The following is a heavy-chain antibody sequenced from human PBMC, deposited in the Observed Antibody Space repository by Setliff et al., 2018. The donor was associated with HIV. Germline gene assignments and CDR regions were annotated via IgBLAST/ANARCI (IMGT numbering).Heavy chain of an antibody. Sequence: SETLSLTCAVSGHSISDGYYWGWIRQPPGKGPEWIGSIHHSGSAHLNPSLKSRVAMSVDTSENQFSLTLSSVTAADTAVYYCASPRSLPVWYDAFDIWGQGTMVTVSS. V-gene: IGHV4-38-2*01. D-gene: IGHD3-16*01. J-gene: IGHJ3*02. CDR1: GHSISDGYY. CDR2: IHHSGSA. CDR3: ASPRSLPVWYDAFDI.